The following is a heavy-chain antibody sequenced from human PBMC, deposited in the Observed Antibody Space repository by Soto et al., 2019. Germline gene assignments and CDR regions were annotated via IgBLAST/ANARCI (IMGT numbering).Heavy chain of an antibody. CDR1: GFTFSTYW. CDR3: ATTARVPVY. J-gene: IGHJ4*02. Sequence: GGSLRLSCAASGFTFSTYWMYWVRQAPGKGLVWASRTNSDGSDTSYADSVKGRFTISRDNAKNTLYLQMNSLRAEDTAVYYCATTARVPVYWGKGILVTVSS. D-gene: IGHD1-1*01. CDR2: TNSDGSDT. V-gene: IGHV3-74*01.